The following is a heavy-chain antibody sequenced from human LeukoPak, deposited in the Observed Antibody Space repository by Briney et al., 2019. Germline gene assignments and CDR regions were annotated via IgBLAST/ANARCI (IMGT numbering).Heavy chain of an antibody. J-gene: IGHJ4*02. CDR3: ARHDGIAAPHDY. CDR1: GGSISSSSYS. D-gene: IGHD6-13*01. CDR2: IYYSGST. Sequence: SQTLSLTCTVSGGSISSSSYSWGWIRPPPGKGLEWIGSIYYSGSTYYNPSPKSRVTISVDTSKNQFSLKLSSVTAADTAVYYCARHDGIAAPHDYWGQGTLVTVSS. V-gene: IGHV4-39*01.